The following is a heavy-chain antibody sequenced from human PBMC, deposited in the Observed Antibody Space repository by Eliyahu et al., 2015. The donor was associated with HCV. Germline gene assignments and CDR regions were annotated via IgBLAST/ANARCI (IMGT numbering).Heavy chain of an antibody. D-gene: IGHD3-10*01. V-gene: IGHV1-46*01. J-gene: IGHJ4*02. CDR3: ARGKGSGSYYKP. CDR1: GYXFTDYY. CDR2: MKPSGSTT. Sequence: QVQLVQSGAXVKKPGVSVKVSCKASGYXFTDYYIHWVRQAPGQGLEWMGTMKPSGSTTTYAQKXQGRVTITGDTSTSTVYMDLSSLRSDDTAVYYCARGKGSGSYYKPWGQGTLVTVSS.